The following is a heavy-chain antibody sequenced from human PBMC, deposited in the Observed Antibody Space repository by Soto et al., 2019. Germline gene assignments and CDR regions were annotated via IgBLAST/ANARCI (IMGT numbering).Heavy chain of an antibody. CDR2: IYYSGST. D-gene: IGHD3-22*01. V-gene: IGHV4-31*02. CDR3: ARSLIYYYDSSGPLFDY. CDR1: GGSISSGGYY. Sequence: SETLSLTXTVSGGSISSGGYYWSWIRQHPGKGLEWIGYIYYSGSTYYNPSLKSRVTISVDTSKNQFSLKLSSVTAADTAVYYCARSLIYYYDSSGPLFDYWGQGTLVTVSS. J-gene: IGHJ4*02.